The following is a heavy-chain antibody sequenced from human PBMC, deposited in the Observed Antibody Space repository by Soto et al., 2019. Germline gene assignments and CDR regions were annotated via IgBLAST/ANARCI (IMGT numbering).Heavy chain of an antibody. CDR3: ARDLGYYDSSGYLDY. CDR2: IWYDGSNK. D-gene: IGHD3-22*01. V-gene: IGHV3-33*01. Sequence: GWSLRLSCAASGFTFSSYGMRWVRQAPGNGLEWVAVIWYDGSNKYYADSVKGRFTISRDNSKNTLYLQMNSLRAEDTAVYYCARDLGYYDSSGYLDYWGQGPLITVYS. J-gene: IGHJ4*02. CDR1: GFTFSSYG.